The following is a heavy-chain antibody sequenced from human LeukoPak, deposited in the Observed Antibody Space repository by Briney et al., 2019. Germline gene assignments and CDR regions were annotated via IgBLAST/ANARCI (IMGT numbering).Heavy chain of an antibody. V-gene: IGHV1-2*02. J-gene: IGHJ4*02. Sequence: ASVKVSCKASGYTFTGYYMHWVRQAPGQGLEWMGWINPNSGGTNYALKFQGRVTMTRDTSISTAYMELSRLRSDDTAVYYCATRQDYSGSYYFNYWGQGTLVTVSS. CDR3: ATRQDYSGSYYFNY. D-gene: IGHD1-26*01. CDR2: INPNSGGT. CDR1: GYTFTGYY.